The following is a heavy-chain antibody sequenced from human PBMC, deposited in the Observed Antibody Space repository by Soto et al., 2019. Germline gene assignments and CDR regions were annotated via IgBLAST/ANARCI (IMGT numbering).Heavy chain of an antibody. CDR2: ISGSGGST. V-gene: IGHV3-23*01. D-gene: IGHD2-15*01. J-gene: IGHJ3*02. CDR1: GFTFSSYA. CDR3: AKDLIEAGYCSGGDCFRDAFDI. Sequence: GESLKISCAASGFTFSSYAMSWVRQAPGKGLEWVSAISGSGGSTYYADSVKGRFTISRDNSKNTLYLQMNSLRAEDTAVYYCAKDLIEAGYCSGGDCFRDAFDIWGQGTMVTVSS.